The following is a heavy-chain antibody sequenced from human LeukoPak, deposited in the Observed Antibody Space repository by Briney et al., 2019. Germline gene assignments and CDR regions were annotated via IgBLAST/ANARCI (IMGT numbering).Heavy chain of an antibody. CDR2: IHYSGST. V-gene: IGHV4-39*07. D-gene: IGHD6-13*01. CDR1: GGSISNSIYY. J-gene: IGHJ4*02. Sequence: KPSETLSLTCTVSGGSISNSIYYWGWIRQPPGKGLVWIGSIHYSGSTYYNSSLKSRVTISSDMPKNQFSLKLSSVTAADTAVYYCARVYSSNWSQTYYFDYWGQGTLVTVSS. CDR3: ARVYSSNWSQTYYFDY.